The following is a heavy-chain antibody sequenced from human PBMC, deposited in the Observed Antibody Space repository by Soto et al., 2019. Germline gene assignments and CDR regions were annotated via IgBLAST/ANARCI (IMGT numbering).Heavy chain of an antibody. V-gene: IGHV1-69*01. J-gene: IGHJ6*02. CDR3: AGGKKYYDFWSGYPPDYYYYGMDV. CDR2: IIPIFGTA. CDR1: GGTFSSYA. Sequence: QVQLVQSGAEVKKPGSSVKVSCKASGGTFSSYAISWVRQAPGQGLEWMGGIIPIFGTANYAQKFQGRVTSTADESTSTAYMELSSLRSEDTAVYYCAGGKKYYDFWSGYPPDYYYYGMDVWGQGTTVTVSS. D-gene: IGHD3-3*01.